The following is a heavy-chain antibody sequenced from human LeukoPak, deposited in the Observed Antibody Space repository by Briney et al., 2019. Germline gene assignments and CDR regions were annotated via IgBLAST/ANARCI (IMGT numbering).Heavy chain of an antibody. Sequence: ASVKVSCKASGYTFTGYYSHWVRQAPGQGLEWMGWINPNSGGTNYAQKFQGRVTMTRATSISTAYMELSRLRSDDTAAYYCARLPRRTDIVVVPATIPTGDVMDVWGQGTTVTVSS. CDR2: INPNSGGT. CDR1: GYTFTGYY. D-gene: IGHD2-2*02. CDR3: ARLPRRTDIVVVPATIPTGDVMDV. J-gene: IGHJ6*02. V-gene: IGHV1-2*02.